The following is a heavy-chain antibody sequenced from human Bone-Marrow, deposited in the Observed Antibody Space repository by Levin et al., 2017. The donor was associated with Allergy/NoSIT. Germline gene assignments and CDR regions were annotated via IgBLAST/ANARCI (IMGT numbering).Heavy chain of an antibody. CDR1: GGSISSSSYY. CDR3: ARHRYGGMATITTPSDTPLNDAFDI. V-gene: IGHV4-39*01. CDR2: IYYSGST. J-gene: IGHJ3*02. Sequence: PSETLSLTCTVSGGSISSSSYYWGWIRQPPGKGLEWIGSIYYSGSTYYNPSLKSRVTISVDTSKNQFSLKLSSVTAADTAVYYCARHRYGGMATITTPSDTPLNDAFDIWGQGTMVTVSS. D-gene: IGHD5-24*01.